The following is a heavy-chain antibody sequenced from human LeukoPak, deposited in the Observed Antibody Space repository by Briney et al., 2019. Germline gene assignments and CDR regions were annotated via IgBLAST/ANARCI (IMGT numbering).Heavy chain of an antibody. CDR2: INRDGSTT. CDR3: ARDKKSGESSEIDY. D-gene: IGHD3-10*01. CDR1: GFTFSNYW. Sequence: PGGSLRLSCAASGFTFSNYWGHWVRQAPGKGLVWVSRINRDGSTTKYADSVKGRFTVSRDNAKNTLNLQMNSLRAEDMAVYYCARDKKSGESSEIDYWGQGTLVTVSS. J-gene: IGHJ4*02. V-gene: IGHV3-74*03.